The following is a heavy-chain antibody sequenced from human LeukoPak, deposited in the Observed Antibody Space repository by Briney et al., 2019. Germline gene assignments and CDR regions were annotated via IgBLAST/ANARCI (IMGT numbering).Heavy chain of an antibody. CDR3: AREVHIVVATASRIENWFDP. J-gene: IGHJ5*02. D-gene: IGHD2-21*02. CDR1: GGSISSGGYY. CDR2: IYYSGST. V-gene: IGHV4-31*03. Sequence: PSETLSLTCTVSGGSISSGGYYWSWIRQHPGKGLEWIGYIYYSGSTYYNPSLKSRVTISVDTSKNQFSLKLSSVTAADTAVYYCAREVHIVVATASRIENWFDPWGRGTLVTVSS.